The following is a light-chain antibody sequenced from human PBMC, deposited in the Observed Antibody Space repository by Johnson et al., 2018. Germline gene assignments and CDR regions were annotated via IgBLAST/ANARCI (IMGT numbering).Light chain of an antibody. V-gene: IGLV1-51*02. Sequence: QSVLTQPPSVSAAPGQKVTISCSGSSSNIGNNYVYWYQQLPGTAPKLLIYENNKRPSGIPDRFSGSKSGTSATLGITGLQTGDEADYYCGTWDSSLSVGNVFGTGTKVTVL. CDR2: ENN. J-gene: IGLJ1*01. CDR1: SSNIGNNY. CDR3: GTWDSSLSVGNV.